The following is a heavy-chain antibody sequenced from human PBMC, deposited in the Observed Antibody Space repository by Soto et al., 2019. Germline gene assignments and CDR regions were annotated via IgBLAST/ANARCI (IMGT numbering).Heavy chain of an antibody. D-gene: IGHD6-19*01. J-gene: IGHJ6*02. CDR2: ISYDGSNK. V-gene: IGHV3-30*18. Sequence: LRLSCAASGFTFSSYGMHWVRQAPGKGLEWVAVISYDGSNKYYADSVKGRFTISRDNSKNTLYLQMNSLRAEDTAVYYCAKDLTVAVAGTYYYGMDVWGQGTTVTVSS. CDR3: AKDLTVAVAGTYYYGMDV. CDR1: GFTFSSYG.